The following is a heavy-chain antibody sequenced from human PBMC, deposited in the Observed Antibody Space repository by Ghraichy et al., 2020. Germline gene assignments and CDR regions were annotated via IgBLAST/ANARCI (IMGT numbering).Heavy chain of an antibody. Sequence: GGSLRLSCAASGFTFSGSALHWVRQTSGKGLEWLGRIRSKANTYATAYAASVKGRFTISRDDSKDMVYLHMNSLKTEDTALYYCTKDSDYGDTWFDPWGQGTLVTVSS. J-gene: IGHJ5*02. CDR1: GFTFSGSA. V-gene: IGHV3-73*01. CDR3: TKDSDYGDTWFDP. D-gene: IGHD4-17*01. CDR2: IRSKANTYAT.